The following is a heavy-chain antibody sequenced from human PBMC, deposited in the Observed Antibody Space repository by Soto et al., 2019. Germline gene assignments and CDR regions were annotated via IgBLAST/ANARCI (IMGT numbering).Heavy chain of an antibody. CDR2: IYYSGST. CDR1: GGSISSSSSY. V-gene: IGHV4-39*01. J-gene: IGHJ4*02. CDR3: ARHEIDFDY. Sequence: SETLSLTCTVSGGSISSSSSYWGWIRQPPGKGLEWVGSIYYSGSTYYNPSLKSRVTISVDTSKNQFSLKLSSVTAADTAVYYCARHEIDFDYWGQGTLVTVSS.